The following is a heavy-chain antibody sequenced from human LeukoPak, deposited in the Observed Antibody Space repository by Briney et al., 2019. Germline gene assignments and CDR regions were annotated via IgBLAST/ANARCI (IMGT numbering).Heavy chain of an antibody. CDR1: GYSISSAYY. Sequence: SETLSLTCAVSGYSISSAYYWGWTRQPPGRGLEWIGSIHHSGSSHYNPSLKSRVTISVDTSKNQFSLKLSSVTAADTAVYYCARRGDYYDSSGYHYYFDDWGQGTLVTVSS. J-gene: IGHJ4*02. CDR2: IHHSGSS. CDR3: ARRGDYYDSSGYHYYFDD. D-gene: IGHD3-22*01. V-gene: IGHV4-38-2*01.